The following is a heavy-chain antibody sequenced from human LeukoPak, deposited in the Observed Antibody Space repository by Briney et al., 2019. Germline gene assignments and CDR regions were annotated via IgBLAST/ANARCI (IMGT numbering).Heavy chain of an antibody. D-gene: IGHD5-18*01. CDR2: ISSSSSYI. CDR1: GFTFSSYS. Sequence: GGSLRLSYAASGFTFSSYSMNWVRQTPGKGLEWVSSISSSSSYIFYADSVKGRFTISRDNAKNSLYLQMNSLRAEDTAVYYCARGLPYYMDVWGKGTTVTVSS. V-gene: IGHV3-21*01. J-gene: IGHJ6*03. CDR3: ARGLPYYMDV.